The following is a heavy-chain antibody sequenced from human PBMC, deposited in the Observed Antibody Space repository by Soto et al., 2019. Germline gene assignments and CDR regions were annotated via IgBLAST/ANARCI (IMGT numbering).Heavy chain of an antibody. J-gene: IGHJ4*02. CDR3: AAANNTSPFDY. CDR1: GFTFADSA. V-gene: IGHV1-58*01. D-gene: IGHD1-26*01. CDR2: IVVDSGNT. Sequence: SVKVSCKASGFTFADSAVQWVRQARGQRLEWIGRIVVDSGNTKYAQKFPERVTITWDMSTSTAYMELSSLRSEDTAVYYCAAANNTSPFDYWGQGNLVTVSS.